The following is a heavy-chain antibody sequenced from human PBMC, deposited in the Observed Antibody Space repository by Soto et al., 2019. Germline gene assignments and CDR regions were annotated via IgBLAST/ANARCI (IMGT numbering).Heavy chain of an antibody. CDR2: IYHSVST. Sequence: QLQLLESGSGLVKPSQTLSLTCAVSGGSISSGGYSWSWIRQPPGKGLEYIGYIYHSVSTYYNPSLKSRVTISVDSSKNQFSLRLSSVTAADTAVYYCARVPDDWGQGTLVTVSS. CDR1: GGSISSGGYS. V-gene: IGHV4-30-2*01. J-gene: IGHJ4*02. CDR3: ARVPDD.